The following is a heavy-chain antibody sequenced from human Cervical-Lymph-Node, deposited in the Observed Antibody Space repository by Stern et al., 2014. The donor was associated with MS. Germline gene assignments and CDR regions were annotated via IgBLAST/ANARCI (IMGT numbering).Heavy chain of an antibody. CDR1: RFTFSSYW. V-gene: IGHV3-74*01. D-gene: IGHD2-15*01. CDR2: INGDGSST. J-gene: IGHJ6*02. CDR3: ARDHGVVVEGATMSGYFNGMDV. Sequence: EVQLVESGGGLVQPGGSLRLSCAASRFTFSSYWMFWVRQAPGKGLLWVSRINGDGSSTRYAASVEGRFTISRDNAKNTLYLQMNSLRAEDTAVYYCARDHGVVVEGATMSGYFNGMDVWGHGTTVTVSS.